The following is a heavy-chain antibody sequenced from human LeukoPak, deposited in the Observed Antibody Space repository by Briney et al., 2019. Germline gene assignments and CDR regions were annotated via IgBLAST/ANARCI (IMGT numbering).Heavy chain of an antibody. D-gene: IGHD3-10*01. CDR1: GDSISSSSYY. CDR3: ARPRVQGVISGLDL. CDR2: MYYSGST. V-gene: IGHV4-39*01. Sequence: TSETLSLTCTVSGDSISSSSYYWGWIRQPPGKGLEWIGSMYYSGSTYYNPSLTSRVTISVDTSKNQFSLKLSSVTAADTAVYYCARPRVQGVISGLDLWGQGILVSVSS. J-gene: IGHJ4*02.